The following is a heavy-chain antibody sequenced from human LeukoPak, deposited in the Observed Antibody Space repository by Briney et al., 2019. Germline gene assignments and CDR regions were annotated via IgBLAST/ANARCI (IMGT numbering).Heavy chain of an antibody. CDR2: INHSGST. Sequence: SETLSLTCAVYGGSFSGYYWSWIRQPPGKGLEWIGEINHSGSTNYNPSLKSRVTISVDTSKNQFSLKLSSVTAADMAVYYCARDRVTEYYYYYYMDVWGKGTTVTVSS. CDR3: ARDRVTEYYYYYYMDV. V-gene: IGHV4-34*01. J-gene: IGHJ6*03. CDR1: GGSFSGYY. D-gene: IGHD5-18*01.